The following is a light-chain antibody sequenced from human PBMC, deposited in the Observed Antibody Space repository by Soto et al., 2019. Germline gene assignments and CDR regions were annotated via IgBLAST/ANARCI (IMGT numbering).Light chain of an antibody. CDR3: LLYHSGPYV. CDR2: STS. CDR1: IGAAPSDFH. Sequence: QAVVTQEPSLTVSPGGTVTLTVGPGIGAAPSDFHPNGFQQKPGQPPRELIYSTSNKHSWTPARFSGSLLGGKAALTVSGVQPEDEAEYYCLLYHSGPYVFGTGTKVTVL. J-gene: IGLJ1*01. V-gene: IGLV7-43*01.